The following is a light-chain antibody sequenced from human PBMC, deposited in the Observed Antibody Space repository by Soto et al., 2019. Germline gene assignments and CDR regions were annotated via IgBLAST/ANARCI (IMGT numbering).Light chain of an antibody. J-gene: IGKJ1*01. V-gene: IGKV3-11*01. Sequence: EIVLTQSPATLSLTPGERDTLSCRASQSVSSYLAWYQQKPGQAPRLLIYDASNRATGIPARFSGSGSGTDFTLTISSLEPEDFAVYYCQQYGSSAWTFAQGTKVDFK. CDR1: QSVSSY. CDR3: QQYGSSAWT. CDR2: DAS.